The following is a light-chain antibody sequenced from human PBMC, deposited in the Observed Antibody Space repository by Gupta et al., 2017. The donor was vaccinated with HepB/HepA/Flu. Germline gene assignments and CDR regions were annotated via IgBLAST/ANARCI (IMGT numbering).Light chain of an antibody. CDR1: SSNIVSNT. J-gene: IGLJ2*01. CDR2: SNN. CDR3: AAWDDSLNGGV. Sequence: SVLTQPPSASATPGQRVTISCSGSSSNIVSNTVNWYQQLPGTAPKLLIYSNNQRPSGVPDRFSGSKSGTSASLAISGLQSEDEADYYCAAWDDSLNGGVFGGGTKLTVL. V-gene: IGLV1-44*01.